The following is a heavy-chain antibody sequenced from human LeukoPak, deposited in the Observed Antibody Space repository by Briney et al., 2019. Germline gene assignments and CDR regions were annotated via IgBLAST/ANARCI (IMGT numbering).Heavy chain of an antibody. V-gene: IGHV3-21*01. Sequence: NPGGSLRLSCAASGFTFSSYSMNWVRQAPGKGLEWVSSISSSSSYICYADSVKGRFTISRDNAKNSLYLQMNSLRAEDTAVYYCARELEYCSSTSCSNWGQGTLVTVSS. CDR2: ISSSSSYI. CDR1: GFTFSSYS. J-gene: IGHJ4*02. CDR3: ARELEYCSSTSCSN. D-gene: IGHD2-2*01.